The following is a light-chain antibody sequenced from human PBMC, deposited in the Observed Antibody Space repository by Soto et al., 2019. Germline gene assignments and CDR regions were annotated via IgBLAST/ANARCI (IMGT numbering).Light chain of an antibody. CDR3: QQYSGSPEP. CDR2: DTS. CDR1: QTIANIY. V-gene: IGKV3-20*01. J-gene: IGKJ1*01. Sequence: EIVLTQSPGTLSLSPGERAVLSCRASQTIANIYLAWYQHKPGRPPRLLIYDTSTRATGTPDRFIGSGSGTDFTLTISRLEPEDFAVYYCQQYSGSPEPFGPGTKVEIK.